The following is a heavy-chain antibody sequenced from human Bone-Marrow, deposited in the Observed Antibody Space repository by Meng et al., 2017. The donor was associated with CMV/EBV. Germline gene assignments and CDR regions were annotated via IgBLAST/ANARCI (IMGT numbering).Heavy chain of an antibody. CDR1: CGSISSYY. V-gene: IGHV4-4*07. D-gene: IGHD6-13*01. CDR2: IYTSGST. Sequence: GQLQGSGPGLVEPSKALSLTCAVSCGSISSYYWSWIRQPAGKGLEWIGRIYTSGSTNYNPSRKSRVTMSVDTSKIQFSLKLISVTAADTAVYYCARDAAGTSNWGQGTLVTVSS. CDR3: ARDAAGTSN. J-gene: IGHJ4*02.